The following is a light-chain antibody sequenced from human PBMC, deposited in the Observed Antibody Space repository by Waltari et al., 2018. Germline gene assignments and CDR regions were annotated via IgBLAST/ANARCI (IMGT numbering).Light chain of an antibody. Sequence: PGDRAALYSRASQRIVDAIPWYQQKHGQTPRHHIYDASKRAPGIPARFSGSGSGTDFTLTISSLEPEDFAVYYCQQRRNLPLSFGPGTRLEIK. CDR3: QQRRNLPLS. CDR1: QRIVDA. V-gene: IGKV3-11*01. CDR2: DAS. J-gene: IGKJ5*01.